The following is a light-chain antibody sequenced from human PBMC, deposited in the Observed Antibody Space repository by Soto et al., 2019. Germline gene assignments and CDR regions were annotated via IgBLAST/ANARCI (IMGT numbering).Light chain of an antibody. J-gene: IGKJ3*01. V-gene: IGKV3-20*01. Sequence: EIVLTQSPGTLSLSSGERATLSCRASQSVSSSYLAWYQQKPGQAPRLLIYGASSRATGIPDRFSGSGSGTDFTLTISRLEPEDFAVYYCQQYGSSPLITFGPGTKVDIK. CDR1: QSVSSSY. CDR2: GAS. CDR3: QQYGSSPLIT.